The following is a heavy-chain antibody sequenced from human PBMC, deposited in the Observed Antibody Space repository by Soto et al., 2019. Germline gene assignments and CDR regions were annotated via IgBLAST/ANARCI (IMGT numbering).Heavy chain of an antibody. Sequence: GESLKISCQGSGYSFTSYXXGWVRQMPGKGLEWMGTIYPGDSDNRYSPSFHGQVTISADKSLSTAYLQWSSLKASDTAIYYXARGWSGSYYFYYMDVWGKGTTVTVSS. D-gene: IGHD3-3*01. J-gene: IGHJ6*03. CDR3: ARGWSGSYYFYYMDV. CDR1: GYSFTSYX. V-gene: IGHV5-51*01. CDR2: IYPGDSDN.